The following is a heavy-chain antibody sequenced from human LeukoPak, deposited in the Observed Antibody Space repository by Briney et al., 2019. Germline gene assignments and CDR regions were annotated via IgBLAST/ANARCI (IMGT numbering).Heavy chain of an antibody. CDR1: GFTFSSYW. V-gene: IGHV3-74*01. Sequence: GGSLRLSCAASGFTFSSYWMHWVRQGPGKGLVWVSRISSDGSSTSYADSVKGRFTISRDNAKNTLYLQMNSLRAEDTAVYYCARVSTYSAIDYWGQGTLVTVSS. CDR2: ISSDGSST. D-gene: IGHD1-26*01. CDR3: ARVSTYSAIDY. J-gene: IGHJ4*02.